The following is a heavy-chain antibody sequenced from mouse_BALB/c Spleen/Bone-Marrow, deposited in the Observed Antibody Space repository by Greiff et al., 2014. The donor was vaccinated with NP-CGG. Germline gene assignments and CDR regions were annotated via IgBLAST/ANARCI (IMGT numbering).Heavy chain of an antibody. V-gene: IGHV14-3*02. J-gene: IGHJ3*01. Sequence: VQLQQSGAELVKPGASVKLSCTASGFNIKDTYMHWVKQRPEQGLEWIGRIDPANGNTXXXXXXXXXAXXTXDTSSNTAYLQLSSLTSEDTAVYYCATYYYGSSWGFAYWGQGTLVTVSA. CDR3: ATYYYGSSWGFAY. CDR2: IDPANGNT. CDR1: GFNIKDTY. D-gene: IGHD1-1*01.